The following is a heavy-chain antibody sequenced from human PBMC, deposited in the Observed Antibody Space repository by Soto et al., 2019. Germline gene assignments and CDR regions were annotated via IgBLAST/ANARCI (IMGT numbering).Heavy chain of an antibody. Sequence: QVQLVQSGAEVQKPGSSVKVSCKASGGTFSSYTISWVRQAPGQGLEWMGRIIPILGIANYAQKFQGRVTITADKSTSTVYMELTSLRCENTAAYYCAKRSIAVAGTVGGWFVPWGQGTLVTVSS. J-gene: IGHJ5*02. V-gene: IGHV1-69*02. CDR1: GGTFSSYT. CDR2: IIPILGIA. CDR3: AKRSIAVAGTVGGWFVP. D-gene: IGHD6-19*01.